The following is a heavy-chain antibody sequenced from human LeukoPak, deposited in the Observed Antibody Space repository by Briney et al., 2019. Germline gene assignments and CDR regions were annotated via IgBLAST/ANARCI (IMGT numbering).Heavy chain of an antibody. CDR3: ARNGYYGSGAAFDI. CDR2: IYYTGST. J-gene: IGHJ3*02. D-gene: IGHD3-10*01. V-gene: IGHV4-59*08. CDR1: GGSISSYY. Sequence: SETLSLTCSVSGGSISSYYWSRIRQPPGKGLEWIGYIYYTGSTNYNPSLKSRVTISVDTSKNQFSLKLSSVTAADTAVYYCARNGYYGSGAAFDIWGQGTMVTVSS.